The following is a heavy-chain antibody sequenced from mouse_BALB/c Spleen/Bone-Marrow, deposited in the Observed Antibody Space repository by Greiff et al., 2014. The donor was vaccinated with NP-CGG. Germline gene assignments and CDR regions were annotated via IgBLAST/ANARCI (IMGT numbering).Heavy chain of an antibody. CDR2: ISSAGIHT. Sequence: DVKLVESGGGLVKPGGSLKLSCTASGFTFTSYAMSWVRQTPEKRLEWVATISSAGIHTYYVDTVKGRFTISRDNAKNTLFLHVSSLRSEDTAMYYCARQDRVYYFDYWGQGTTLTVSS. V-gene: IGHV5-9-3*01. J-gene: IGHJ2*01. CDR1: GFTFTSYA. CDR3: ARQDRVYYFDY.